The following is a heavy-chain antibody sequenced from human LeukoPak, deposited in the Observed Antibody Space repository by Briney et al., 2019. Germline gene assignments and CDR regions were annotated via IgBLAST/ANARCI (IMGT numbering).Heavy chain of an antibody. CDR1: GGSVSSGSYY. CDR3: AREQLGAPDY. Sequence: KTSETLSLTCTVSGGSVSSGSYYWRWIRQPPGKGLEWIGYIYYSGSTNYNPSLKSRVTISVDTSKNQFSLKLSSVTAADTAVYYCAREQLGAPDYWGQGTLVTVSS. J-gene: IGHJ4*02. V-gene: IGHV4-61*01. D-gene: IGHD1-26*01. CDR2: IYYSGST.